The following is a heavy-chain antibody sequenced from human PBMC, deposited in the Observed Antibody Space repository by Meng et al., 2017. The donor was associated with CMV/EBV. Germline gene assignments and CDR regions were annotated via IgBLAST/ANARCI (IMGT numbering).Heavy chain of an antibody. V-gene: IGHV3-53*01. CDR3: ARDGNYHGV. CDR2: IYSEGTT. J-gene: IGHJ4*02. D-gene: IGHD1-7*01. Sequence: EVQVVESGGGLIQPGGSLRLSCAASGFTVSNNYMRWFRQAPGKGLEWVSLIYSEGTTDYADSVKGRFTISRDNSKNTLYLQMNSLRAEDTAVYYCARDGNYHGVWGQGTLVTVSS. CDR1: GFTVSNNY.